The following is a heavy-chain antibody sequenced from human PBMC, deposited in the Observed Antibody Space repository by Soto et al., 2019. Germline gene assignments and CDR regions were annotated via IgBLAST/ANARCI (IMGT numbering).Heavy chain of an antibody. CDR2: ISGSGGST. D-gene: IGHD6-13*01. V-gene: IGHV3-23*01. Sequence: EVQLLESGGGLVQPGGSLRLSCAASGFTFSSYAMSWVRQAPGKGLEWVSAISGSGGSTYYADSVKGRFTISRDNSKNPLYLQMKSLRAEDTSVYYCADSSTPFDDWGQGTLVTVSS. J-gene: IGHJ4*02. CDR1: GFTFSSYA. CDR3: ADSSTPFDD.